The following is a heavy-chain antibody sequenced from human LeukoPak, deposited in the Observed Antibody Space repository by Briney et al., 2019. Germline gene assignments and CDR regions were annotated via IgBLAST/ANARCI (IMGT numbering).Heavy chain of an antibody. CDR3: AKVPHYYGSGSYRDPAFDL. V-gene: IGHV3-30*04. Sequence: PGRSLRLSCAASGFTFSSYAMHWVRQAPGKGLEWVAVISYDGSNKYYADSVKGRFTISRDNSKNTLYLQMNSLRAEDTAVYYCAKVPHYYGSGSYRDPAFDLWGQGTMVTVSS. CDR2: ISYDGSNK. J-gene: IGHJ3*01. CDR1: GFTFSSYA. D-gene: IGHD3-10*01.